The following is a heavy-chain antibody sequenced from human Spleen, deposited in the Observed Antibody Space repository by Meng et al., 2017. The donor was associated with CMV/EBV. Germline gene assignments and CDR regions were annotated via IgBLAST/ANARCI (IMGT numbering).Heavy chain of an antibody. CDR1: GFTFRNYA. V-gene: IGHV3-30-3*01. J-gene: IGHJ4*02. D-gene: IGHD3-22*01. CDR2: ISYDGSNK. Sequence: SGFTFRNYAVHWVRQAPGKGLEWVAVISYDGSNKHYADSVKGRFSISRDNSKNTLYLQMSSLRAEDTAVYYCARRAVTMILDIYFDYWGQGTLVTVSS. CDR3: ARRAVTMILDIYFDY.